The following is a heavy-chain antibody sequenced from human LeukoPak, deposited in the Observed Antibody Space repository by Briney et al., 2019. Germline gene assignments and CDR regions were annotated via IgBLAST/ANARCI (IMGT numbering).Heavy chain of an antibody. CDR3: ARDGSNYYDSSGYLGGDAFDI. Sequence: GGSLRLSCAASGFTFTSYEMNWVRQAPGKGLGWVSYISSSGSTIYYADSVKGRFTISRDNAKNSLCLKMNSLRAYDTAVYYCARDGSNYYDSSGYLGGDAFDIWGKGTMVTVSS. CDR1: GFTFTSYE. CDR2: ISSSGSTI. J-gene: IGHJ3*02. D-gene: IGHD3-22*01. V-gene: IGHV3-48*03.